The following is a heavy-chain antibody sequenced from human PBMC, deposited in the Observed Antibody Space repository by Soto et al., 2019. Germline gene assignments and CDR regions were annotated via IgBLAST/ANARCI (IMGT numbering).Heavy chain of an antibody. J-gene: IGHJ6*02. D-gene: IGHD3-3*01. CDR2: MTGGGTT. CDR3: AKLKGGLGRFYGLDA. Sequence: PGESLRLSCRASGFTFKNYAMTWVRKCPGKGLQWVSLMTGGGTTDYADSAKGRFIISRDNSKNTLSLQMHNLRADDTALYYCAKLKGGLGRFYGLDAWGQGTMVTVSS. CDR1: GFTFKNYA. V-gene: IGHV3-23*01.